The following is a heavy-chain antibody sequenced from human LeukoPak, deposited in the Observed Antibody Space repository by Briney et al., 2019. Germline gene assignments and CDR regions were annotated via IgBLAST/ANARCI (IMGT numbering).Heavy chain of an antibody. J-gene: IGHJ6*03. D-gene: IGHD3-10*01. CDR1: GGSISPYY. CDR2: IYYSGST. Sequence: SETLSLTCTVSGGSISPYYWSWIRQPPRKGLEWIGYIYYSGSTNYNPSLKSRVTISVDTSKNQFSLKLSSVTAADTAVYYCARVRGPYYYYMDVWGKGTTVTISS. CDR3: ARVRGPYYYYMDV. V-gene: IGHV4-59*01.